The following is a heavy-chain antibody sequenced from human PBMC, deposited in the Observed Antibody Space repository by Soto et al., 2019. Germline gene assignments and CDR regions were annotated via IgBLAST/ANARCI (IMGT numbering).Heavy chain of an antibody. CDR2: ISGSGGST. Sequence: PGGSLRLSCAASGFTFSSYAMSWVRQAPGKGLEWVSAISGSGGSTYYADSVKGRFTISRDNSKNTLYLQMNSLRAEDTAVYYCAKALLYDRGYYYYGMDVWGQGTTVTVSS. J-gene: IGHJ6*02. D-gene: IGHD3-22*01. CDR3: AKALLYDRGYYYYGMDV. V-gene: IGHV3-23*01. CDR1: GFTFSSYA.